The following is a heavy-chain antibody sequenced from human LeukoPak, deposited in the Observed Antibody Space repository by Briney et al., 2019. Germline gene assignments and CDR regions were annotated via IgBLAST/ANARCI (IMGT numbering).Heavy chain of an antibody. J-gene: IGHJ4*02. Sequence: GGSLRLSCAAAGFTCSSHWMSWVRQAPGEGLEGVAYIKQDGSEQYYVASVKGRFTISRDNAKNLLYQQMNSLRAEDTAVYYCARFGYVAAVDLWGQGTLVTVSS. CDR3: ARFGYVAAVDL. CDR2: IKQDGSEQ. D-gene: IGHD2-15*01. CDR1: GFTCSSHW. V-gene: IGHV3-7*01.